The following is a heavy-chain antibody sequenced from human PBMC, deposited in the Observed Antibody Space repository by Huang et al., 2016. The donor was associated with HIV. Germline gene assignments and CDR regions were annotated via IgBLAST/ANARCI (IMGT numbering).Heavy chain of an antibody. J-gene: IGHJ4*02. CDR3: IILDGDY. D-gene: IGHD3-3*02. CDR1: GSNFNT. V-gene: IGHV3-73*01. CDR2: IRNKANNYAT. Sequence: EVQLVESGGGSVQPGGSLILSCAASGSNFNTMPWVRQASGQGLEWVGRIRNKANNYATAYAASVRGRFTISRDDSRSTAYLQMTSLRIEDTALYYCIILDGDYWGLGILVTVSS.